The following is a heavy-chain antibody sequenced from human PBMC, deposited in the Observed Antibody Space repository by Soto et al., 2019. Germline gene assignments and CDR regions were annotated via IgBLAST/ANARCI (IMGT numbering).Heavy chain of an antibody. J-gene: IGHJ5*02. D-gene: IGHD3-3*01. V-gene: IGHV1-46*01. CDR1: GYTFTSNY. CDR3: AKGYDDGGYNWFDP. Sequence: QVQLLQSGAEVKRPGASVKVSCKASGYTFTSNYMHWVRQTPGQRLEWMGVINPSGGATTYAQEFQGRVTLTRDTSTSTVYMELNSLTSEDTAVYYCAKGYDDGGYNWFDPWGQGTLVTVSP. CDR2: INPSGGAT.